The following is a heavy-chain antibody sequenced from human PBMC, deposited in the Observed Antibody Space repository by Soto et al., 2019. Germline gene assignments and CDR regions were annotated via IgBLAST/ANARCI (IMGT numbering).Heavy chain of an antibody. CDR2: IDPSDSYT. CDR1: GYSFTRYW. CDR3: ATQEGSYLRGRDV. J-gene: IGHJ6*02. V-gene: IGHV5-10-1*04. D-gene: IGHD3-10*01. Sequence: GEALKISCKGSGYSFTRYWISWVRQMPGKGLEWMGRIDPSDSYTRYSPSFQGQVTISADKSISTAYLQWSSPQASDTALFYCATQEGSYLRGRDVWGQGPRFTFS.